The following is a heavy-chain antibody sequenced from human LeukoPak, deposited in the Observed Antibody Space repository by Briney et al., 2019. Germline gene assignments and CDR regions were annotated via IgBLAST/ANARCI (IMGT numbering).Heavy chain of an antibody. V-gene: IGHV4-39*07. Sequence: PSETLSLTCTVSGGSISSSSYYWGWIRQPPGKGLEWIGSIYYSGSTYYNPSLKSRVTISVDTSKNQFSLKLSSVTAADTAVYYCARDWHTYSSSWYVYWGQGTLVTVSS. CDR3: ARDWHTYSSSWYVY. CDR2: IYYSGST. J-gene: IGHJ4*02. CDR1: GGSISSSSYY. D-gene: IGHD6-13*01.